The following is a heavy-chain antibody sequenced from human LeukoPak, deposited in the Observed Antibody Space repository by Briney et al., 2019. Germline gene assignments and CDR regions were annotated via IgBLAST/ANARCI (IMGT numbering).Heavy chain of an antibody. D-gene: IGHD4-17*01. CDR2: IIPIFGTA. Sequence: SVKVSCKASGGTVSSYAISWVRQAPGQGLEWMGGIIPIFGTANYAQKFQGRVTITADKSTSTAYMELSSLRSEATAVYYCASYYGDYGSGMDVWGKGTTVTVSS. V-gene: IGHV1-69*06. CDR1: GGTVSSYA. CDR3: ASYYGDYGSGMDV. J-gene: IGHJ6*04.